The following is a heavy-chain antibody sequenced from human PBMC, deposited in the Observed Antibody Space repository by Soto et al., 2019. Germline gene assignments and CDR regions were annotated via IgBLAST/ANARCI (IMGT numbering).Heavy chain of an antibody. D-gene: IGHD6-6*01. Sequence: SETLSLTCXVSGGSISSGDYYWTWIRQHPGKGLEWIGYNYYSGITYYNPSLKSRVTISLDTSKNQFSLKLSSVTAADTAVYYCARGSSIAGLYYGMDVWGQGTTVTVSS. CDR2: NYYSGIT. CDR1: GGSISSGDYY. CDR3: ARGSSIAGLYYGMDV. J-gene: IGHJ6*02. V-gene: IGHV4-31*03.